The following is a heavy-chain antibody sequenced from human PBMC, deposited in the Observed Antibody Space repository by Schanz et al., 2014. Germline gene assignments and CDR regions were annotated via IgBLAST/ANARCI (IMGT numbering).Heavy chain of an antibody. CDR3: ARDRRRYCSTASCLHDNWFDP. CDR1: GYTFTSYG. CDR2: ISAYNGNT. V-gene: IGHV1-18*01. J-gene: IGHJ5*02. Sequence: QVQLVQSGAEVKKPGASVKVSCKASGYTFTSYGINWVRQAPGQGLEWMGWISAYNGNTNYAPKVQGRVTVTTDTSTSTVYMELRSLTSDDTAVYYCARDRRRYCSTASCLHDNWFDPWGQGTLVTVSS. D-gene: IGHD2-2*01.